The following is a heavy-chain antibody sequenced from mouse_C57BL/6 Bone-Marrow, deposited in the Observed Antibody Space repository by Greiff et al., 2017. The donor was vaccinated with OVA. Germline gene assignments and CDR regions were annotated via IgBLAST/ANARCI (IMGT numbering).Heavy chain of an antibody. J-gene: IGHJ3*01. V-gene: IGHV5-4*01. Sequence: EVQVVESGGGLVKPGGSLKLSCAASGFTFSSYAMSWVRQTPEKRLEWVATISDGGSYTYYPDNVKGRFTISRDNAKNNLYLQMSHLKSEDTAMYYCARDLLCLRGFAYWGQGTLVTVSA. CDR3: ARDLLCLRGFAY. CDR1: GFTFSSYA. D-gene: IGHD2-9*01. CDR2: ISDGGSYT.